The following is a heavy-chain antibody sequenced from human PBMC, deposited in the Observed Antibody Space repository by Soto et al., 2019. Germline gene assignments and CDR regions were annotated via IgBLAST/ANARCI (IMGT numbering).Heavy chain of an antibody. V-gene: IGHV4-34*01. CDR1: GGSFSGYY. CDR2: INHSGST. J-gene: IGHJ4*02. CDR3: ARRRLFDY. Sequence: SETLSLTCAVYGGSFSGYYWSWIRQPPGKGLEWIGEINHSGSTNYNPSLKSRVTISVDTSKNQFSLKLSSVTAADTAVYYCARRRLFDYWGQGTLVTVSS.